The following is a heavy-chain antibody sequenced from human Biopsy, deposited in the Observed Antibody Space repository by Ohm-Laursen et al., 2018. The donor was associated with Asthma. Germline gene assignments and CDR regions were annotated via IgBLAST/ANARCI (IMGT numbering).Heavy chain of an antibody. CDR1: GFSFGSFG. CDR3: ASRGGDFWSGYYMDY. J-gene: IGHJ4*02. V-gene: IGHV3-30*03. Sequence: SLRLSCAASGFSFGSFGMHWVRQVPGKGPEWVALISFDGRYEYYADSVKGRFTISRDNPMKRLYLQMSSLTAEDTAVYYCASRGGDFWSGYYMDYWGQGTLVTVSS. CDR2: ISFDGRYE. D-gene: IGHD3-3*01.